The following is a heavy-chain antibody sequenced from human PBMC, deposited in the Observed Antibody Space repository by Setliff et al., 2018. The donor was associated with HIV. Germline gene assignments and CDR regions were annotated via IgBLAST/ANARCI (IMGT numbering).Heavy chain of an antibody. V-gene: IGHV1-18*04. CDR2: ISAYNGNT. Sequence: TCTVSGGSITGYYWSWIRQPPVRGLEWMGWISAYNGNTNYAQKLQGRVTMTTDTSTSTAYMELRSLRSDDTAVYYCARVYYNFWSGYYYYYYYYMDVWGKGTTVTVSS. D-gene: IGHD3-3*01. CDR1: GGSITGYY. J-gene: IGHJ6*03. CDR3: ARVYYNFWSGYYYYYYYYMDV.